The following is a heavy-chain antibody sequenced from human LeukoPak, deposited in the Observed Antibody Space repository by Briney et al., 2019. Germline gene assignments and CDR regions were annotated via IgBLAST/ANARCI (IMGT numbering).Heavy chain of an antibody. CDR3: ARDFYSGYFDY. CDR1: GYTFTDYY. J-gene: IGHJ4*02. Sequence: ASVKVSCKASGYTFTDYYIHWLRQPPGQELEWMGWINPNSGDTNYAQRFQGRVTMTRDTSLTTAYMELRRLRSDDTAVYYCARDFYSGYFDYWGQGTLVTVSS. CDR2: INPNSGDT. D-gene: IGHD1-26*01. V-gene: IGHV1-2*02.